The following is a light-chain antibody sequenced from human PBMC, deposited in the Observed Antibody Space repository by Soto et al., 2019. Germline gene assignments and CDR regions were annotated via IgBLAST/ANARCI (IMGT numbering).Light chain of an antibody. Sequence: QSVLTQPPSESADPGQKVTISCSGSSSDIGDNYVSWYQHFPGTAPKVVIYDNDKRPSGIPDRFSGSKSGTFATLVIAGLQTGDEADYYCGTWDNTLNWVFGGGTKVTVL. CDR3: GTWDNTLNWV. CDR1: SSDIGDNY. J-gene: IGLJ3*02. V-gene: IGLV1-51*01. CDR2: DND.